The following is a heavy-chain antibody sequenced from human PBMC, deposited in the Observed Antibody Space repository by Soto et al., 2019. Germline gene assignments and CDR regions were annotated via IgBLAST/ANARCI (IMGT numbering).Heavy chain of an antibody. CDR3: ARDKGFGESDV. CDR1: GYSFTSHG. J-gene: IGHJ6*02. D-gene: IGHD3-10*01. Sequence: QVQLVQSGAEVKKPGASVKVSCKASGYSFTSHGISWVRQAPGQGLEWMGWISAYNGNTNYAQKLQGRVTMTTDTSPTPAYMELRSLRADDTAVYCCARDKGFGESDVWGQGTTVTVSS. CDR2: ISAYNGNT. V-gene: IGHV1-18*01.